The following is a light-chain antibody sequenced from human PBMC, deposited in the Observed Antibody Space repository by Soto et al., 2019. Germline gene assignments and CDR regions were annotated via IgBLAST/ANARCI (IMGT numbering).Light chain of an antibody. CDR1: QGIRND. J-gene: IGKJ1*01. Sequence: AIQMTQSPSSLSSSVGDRVTITCRASQGIRNDLGWYQQKPGKPPKVLIYGASNLQSGVPPRCSGSGSVTEFTLTISSLLSDDFATYYCQQFRGTFGQGTKVDIK. CDR3: QQFRGT. V-gene: IGKV1-6*01. CDR2: GAS.